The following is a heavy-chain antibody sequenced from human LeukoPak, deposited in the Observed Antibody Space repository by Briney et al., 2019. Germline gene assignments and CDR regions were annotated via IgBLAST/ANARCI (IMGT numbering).Heavy chain of an antibody. CDR2: ITTYYRNT. V-gene: IGHV1-18*01. CDR3: ARVYSTNYYGSGDRPFLFDY. CDR1: GYTFTSYG. D-gene: IGHD3-10*01. J-gene: IGHJ4*02. Sequence: ASVKVSCKASGYTFTSYGFSWVRQAPGQALEPMRWITTYYRNTNYAQKLQDRVTMTTDTSTSTAYMELPSLRSDDTAVYYCARVYSTNYYGSGDRPFLFDYWGQGTVVTVSS.